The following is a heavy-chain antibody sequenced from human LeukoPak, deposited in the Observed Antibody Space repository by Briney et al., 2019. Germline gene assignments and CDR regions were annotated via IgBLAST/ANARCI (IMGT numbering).Heavy chain of an antibody. V-gene: IGHV1-69*13. CDR3: AASYCSSTSCYRWYWFDP. D-gene: IGHD2-2*01. Sequence: SVKVSCKASGGTFSSYAISWVRQAPGQGLEWMGGIIPIFGTANYAQKFQGRVTITADESTSTAYMELSSLRSEDTAVYYCAASYCSSTSCYRWYWFDPWGQGTLVTVSS. J-gene: IGHJ5*02. CDR1: GGTFSSYA. CDR2: IIPIFGTA.